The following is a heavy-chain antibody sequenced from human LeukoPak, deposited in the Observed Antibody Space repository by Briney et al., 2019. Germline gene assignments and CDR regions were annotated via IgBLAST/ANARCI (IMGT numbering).Heavy chain of an antibody. D-gene: IGHD2-2*01. CDR2: INHSGST. CDR1: GGSFSGYY. Sequence: SETLSLTCAVYGGSFSGYYWSWIRQPPGKGLEWIGEINHSGSTNYNPSLKSRVTIPVDTSKNQFSLKLSSVTAADTAVYYCARRKGYCSSTSCYGGYYYYYGMDVWGQGTTVTVSS. V-gene: IGHV4-34*01. CDR3: ARRKGYCSSTSCYGGYYYYYGMDV. J-gene: IGHJ6*02.